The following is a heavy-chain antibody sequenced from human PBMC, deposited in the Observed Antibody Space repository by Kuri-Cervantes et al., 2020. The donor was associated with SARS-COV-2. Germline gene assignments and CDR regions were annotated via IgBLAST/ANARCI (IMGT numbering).Heavy chain of an antibody. CDR3: AGETSTYSSSIDY. J-gene: IGHJ4*02. V-gene: IGHV4-59*12. CDR1: GGSISSYC. D-gene: IGHD6-6*01. CDR2: IYYSGST. Sequence: GSLRLSCTVSGGSISSYCWNWVRQPPGKGLEWIGYIYYSGSTNYNPSLKSRVTISVDRSKNQFSLKLSSVTAADTAVYYCAGETSTYSSSIDYWGQGTLVTVSS.